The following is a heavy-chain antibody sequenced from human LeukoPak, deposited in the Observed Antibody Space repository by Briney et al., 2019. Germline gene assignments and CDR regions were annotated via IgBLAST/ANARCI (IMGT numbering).Heavy chain of an antibody. J-gene: IGHJ6*02. D-gene: IGHD2-15*01. CDR1: GYTFTSYG. Sequence: ASVKVSCKASGYTFTSYGISWVRQAPGQGLEWMGWISAYNGNTNYAQKLQGRVTMTTDTSTSTAYMELRSLRSDGTAVYYCARDGYCSGGSCYSYYYYAMDAWGQGTTVTVSS. CDR2: ISAYNGNT. CDR3: ARDGYCSGGSCYSYYYYAMDA. V-gene: IGHV1-18*01.